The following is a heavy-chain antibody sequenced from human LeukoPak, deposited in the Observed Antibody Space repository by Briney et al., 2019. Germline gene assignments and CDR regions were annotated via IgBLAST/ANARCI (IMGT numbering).Heavy chain of an antibody. CDR1: GGSISSYY. D-gene: IGHD5-12*01. Sequence: SETLSLTCTVSGGSISSYYWSWIRQPPGKGLEWIGYIYYSGSTNYNPSLKSRVTISVDTSKNQFSLKLSSVTAADTAVYYCARGLSGGYGFFDYWGQGTLVTVSS. CDR3: ARGLSGGYGFFDY. CDR2: IYYSGST. J-gene: IGHJ4*02. V-gene: IGHV4-59*12.